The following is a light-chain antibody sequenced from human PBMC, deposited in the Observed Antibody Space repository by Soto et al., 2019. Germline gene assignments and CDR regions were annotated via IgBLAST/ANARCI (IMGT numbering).Light chain of an antibody. J-gene: IGLJ3*02. V-gene: IGLV4-69*01. CDR3: QTWGTGPWV. CDR1: SGHSSYA. CDR2: LNSDGSH. Sequence: QLVLTQSPSASASLGASVKLTCTLSSGHSSYAIAWHQQQPEKGPRYLMKLNSDGSHSKGDGIPDRFSGSNSGAERYLTISSLQSEDEADYYCQTWGTGPWVFGGGTQLTVL.